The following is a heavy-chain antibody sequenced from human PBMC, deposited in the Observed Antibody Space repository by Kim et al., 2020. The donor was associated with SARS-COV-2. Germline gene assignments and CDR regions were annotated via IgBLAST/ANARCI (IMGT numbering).Heavy chain of an antibody. Sequence: ASVKVSCKASGYTFTSYAMHWVRQAPGQRLEWMGWINAGNGNTKYSQKFQGRVTITRDTSASTAYMELSSLRSEDTAVYYCARDQGWNLRMILSNWFDPWGQGTLVTVSS. J-gene: IGHJ5*02. V-gene: IGHV1-3*01. CDR2: INAGNGNT. CDR3: ARDQGWNLRMILSNWFDP. D-gene: IGHD3-16*01. CDR1: GYTFTSYA.